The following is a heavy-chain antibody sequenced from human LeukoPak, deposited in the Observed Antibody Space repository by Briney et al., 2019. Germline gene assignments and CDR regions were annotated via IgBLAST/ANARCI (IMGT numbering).Heavy chain of an antibody. CDR3: ARYYYDRSGYYYPDY. J-gene: IGHJ4*02. D-gene: IGHD3-22*01. Sequence: PGGSLRLSRAASGFTFSSYAMSWVRQAPGKGLEWVSAISGSGGSTYYADSVKGRFTISRDNSKNTLFLQMISLRAEDTAVYYCARYYYDRSGYYYPDYWGQGTLVTVSS. CDR1: GFTFSSYA. V-gene: IGHV3-23*01. CDR2: ISGSGGST.